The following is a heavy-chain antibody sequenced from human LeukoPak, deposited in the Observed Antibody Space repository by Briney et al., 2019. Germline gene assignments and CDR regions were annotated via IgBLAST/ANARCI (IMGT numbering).Heavy chain of an antibody. J-gene: IGHJ4*02. CDR2: ISSSGITI. D-gene: IGHD4-17*01. Sequence: GGSLRLSCAAPGFTFSSNETNWVRQAPGKGLEWVSYISSSGITIYYADSVKGRFTISRDNAKNSLYRQMNSLRAEDTAVYYCARDHSDYGDYWGQGTLVTVSS. CDR1: GFTFSSNE. CDR3: ARDHSDYGDY. V-gene: IGHV3-48*03.